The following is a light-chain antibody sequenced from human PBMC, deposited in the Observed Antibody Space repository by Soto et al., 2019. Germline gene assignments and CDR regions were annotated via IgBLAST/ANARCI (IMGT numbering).Light chain of an antibody. CDR1: SSDVGSYNL. J-gene: IGLJ1*01. V-gene: IGLV2-23*01. Sequence: QSALTQPASVSGSPGQSITISCTGTSSDVGSYNLVSWYQQHPGKAPKLMIYEGSKRPSGVSNRFSGSKSGNTASLTISGLQAEDEAEYYCCSYAGSSTYVFGTGTKVTVL. CDR3: CSYAGSSTYV. CDR2: EGS.